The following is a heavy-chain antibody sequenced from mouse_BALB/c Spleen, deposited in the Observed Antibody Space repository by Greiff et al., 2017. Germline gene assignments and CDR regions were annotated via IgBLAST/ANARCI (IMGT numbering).Heavy chain of an antibody. CDR3: ARKAMITTLDD. J-gene: IGHJ2*01. CDR1: GYAFSSYW. D-gene: IGHD2-4*01. Sequence: QVQLQQSGAELVRPGSSVKISCKASGYAFSSYWMNWVKQRPGQGLEWIGQIYPGDGDTNYNGKFKGKATLTADKSSSTAYMQLSSLTSEDSAVYFCARKAMITTLDDWGQGTTLTVSS. V-gene: IGHV1-80*01. CDR2: IYPGDGDT.